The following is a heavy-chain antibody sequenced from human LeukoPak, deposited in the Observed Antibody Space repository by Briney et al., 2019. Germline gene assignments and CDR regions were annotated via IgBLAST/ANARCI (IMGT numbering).Heavy chain of an antibody. CDR1: GYTFTGYD. CDR2: MNPNSGNT. D-gene: IGHD5-18*01. CDR3: ARGEDTAMAFDY. Sequence: GASVKVSCKASGYTFTGYDINWVRQATGQGLEWMGWMNPNSGNTGYAQKFQGRVTMTRNTSISTAYMELSSLRSEDTAVYYCARGEDTAMAFDYWGQGTLVTVSS. V-gene: IGHV1-8*01. J-gene: IGHJ4*02.